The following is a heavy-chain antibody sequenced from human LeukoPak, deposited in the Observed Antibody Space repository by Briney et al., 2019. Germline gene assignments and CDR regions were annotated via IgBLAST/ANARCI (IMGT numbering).Heavy chain of an antibody. CDR2: ISGSGGST. Sequence: GGSLRLSCAASGFTFSSYGMSWVRQAPGKGLEWVSAISGSGGSTYYADSVKGRFTISRDNSKNTLYLHMSSLRDEDTAVYYCAKGGFTFLDFWGQGTLVTVSS. CDR3: AKGGFTFLDF. V-gene: IGHV3-23*01. J-gene: IGHJ4*02. CDR1: GFTFSSYG. D-gene: IGHD1-26*01.